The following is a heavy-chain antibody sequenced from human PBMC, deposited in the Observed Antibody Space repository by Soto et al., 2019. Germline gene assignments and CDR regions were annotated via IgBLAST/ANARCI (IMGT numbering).Heavy chain of an antibody. V-gene: IGHV1-46*03. J-gene: IGHJ5*02. D-gene: IGHD6-13*01. CDR2: INPSGGST. CDR3: ASYHRVGGSWIRVNCFDP. CDR1: GDGNTSYY. Sequence: ASSEAPGDGNTSYYLYSPRHAPEQGLEWMGIINPSGGSTSYAQKFQGRVTMTRDTSTSTVYMELSSLRSEDTAVYYCASYHRVGGSWIRVNCFDPRRKRSMVPVS.